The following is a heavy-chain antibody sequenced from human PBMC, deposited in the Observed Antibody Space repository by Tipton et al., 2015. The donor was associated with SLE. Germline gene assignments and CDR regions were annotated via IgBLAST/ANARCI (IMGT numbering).Heavy chain of an antibody. CDR2: ISRSGDST. V-gene: IGHV3-23*01. Sequence: SLRLSCEASGFKFSSYGMGWVRQAPGQGLEWVAGISRSGDSTYYADSVKGRFTISRDNSKNTLYLQLNSLRAEDTGVFYCATRDYGDFHYWGQGTLVTVSS. CDR1: GFKFSSYG. D-gene: IGHD4-17*01. J-gene: IGHJ4*02. CDR3: ATRDYGDFHY.